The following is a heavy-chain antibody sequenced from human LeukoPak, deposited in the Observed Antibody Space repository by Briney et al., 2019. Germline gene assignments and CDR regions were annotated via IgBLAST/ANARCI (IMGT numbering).Heavy chain of an antibody. CDR2: IGTAGDT. J-gene: IGHJ4*02. D-gene: IGHD1-7*01. Sequence: GGSLRLSCAASGFTFSSYDMHWVRQATGKGLEWVSAIGTAGDTYYPGSVKGRFTISRENAKNSLYLQMNSLRAGDTAVYYCARDCPQLELSHWGQGTLVTVSS. V-gene: IGHV3-13*01. CDR1: GFTFSSYD. CDR3: ARDCPQLELSH.